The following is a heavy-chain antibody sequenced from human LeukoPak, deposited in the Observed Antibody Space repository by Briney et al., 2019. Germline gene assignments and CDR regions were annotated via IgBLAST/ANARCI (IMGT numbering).Heavy chain of an antibody. CDR1: GYTFTGYY. J-gene: IGHJ6*02. CDR2: INPNSGGT. CDR3: ARDGGDGYTISGNYYYGMDV. Sequence: GASVKVSCKASGYTFTGYYMHWVRQAPGQGLEWKGWINPNSGGTNYAQKFQGWVTMTRDTSISTAYMELSRLRSDDTAVYYCARDGGDGYTISGNYYYGMDVWGQGTTVTVSS. D-gene: IGHD5-24*01. V-gene: IGHV1-2*04.